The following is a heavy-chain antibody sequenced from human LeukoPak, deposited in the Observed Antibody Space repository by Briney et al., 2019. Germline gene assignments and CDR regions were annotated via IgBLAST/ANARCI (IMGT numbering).Heavy chain of an antibody. V-gene: IGHV3-23*01. D-gene: IGHD1-26*01. Sequence: GGSRRLSCAASGFTFSSYAMSWVRQAPGKGLEWVSAISGSGGSTYYADSVKGRFTISRDNSKNTPYLQMNSLRAEDTAVYYCAKDPSSGSYYFDYWGQGTLVTVSS. CDR2: ISGSGGST. J-gene: IGHJ4*02. CDR1: GFTFSSYA. CDR3: AKDPSSGSYYFDY.